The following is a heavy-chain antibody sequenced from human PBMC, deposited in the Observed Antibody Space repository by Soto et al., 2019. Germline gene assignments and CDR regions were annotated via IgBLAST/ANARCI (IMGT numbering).Heavy chain of an antibody. D-gene: IGHD2-2*01. Sequence: SETLSLTCAVYGGSFSGYYWSWIRQPPGKGLEWIGEINHSGSTNYNPSLKSRVTISVDTSKNQFSLKLSSVTAADTAFYYCASGYCSSTSCYYYYMDVWGKGTTVTVSS. CDR3: ASGYCSSTSCYYYYMDV. CDR2: INHSGST. V-gene: IGHV4-34*01. J-gene: IGHJ6*03. CDR1: GGSFSGYY.